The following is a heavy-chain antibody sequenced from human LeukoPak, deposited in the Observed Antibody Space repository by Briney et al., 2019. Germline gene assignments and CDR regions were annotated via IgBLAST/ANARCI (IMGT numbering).Heavy chain of an antibody. CDR2: ICYDGSNK. Sequence: GRSLRLSCAASGFTFSSYGMHWVRQAPGKGLEWVAVICYDGSNKYYADSVKGRFTISRDNSKNTLYLQMNSLRAEDTAVYYCARDLRAYCGGDCYSCCQHWGQGTLVTVSS. V-gene: IGHV3-33*01. J-gene: IGHJ1*01. CDR1: GFTFSSYG. CDR3: ARDLRAYCGGDCYSCCQH. D-gene: IGHD2-21*01.